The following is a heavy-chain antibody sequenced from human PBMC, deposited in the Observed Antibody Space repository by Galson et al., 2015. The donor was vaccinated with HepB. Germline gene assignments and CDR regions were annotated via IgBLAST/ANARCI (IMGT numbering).Heavy chain of an antibody. CDR2: IWFDGSNA. Sequence: SLRLSCAASGFSFPTSAMHWVRQAPGKGLEWVAVIWFDGSNAYYADSVKGRFTISRDNSKDTLYLQMNTLRVEDTAVYYCVRGEGDSLEYWGQGTLVTVSS. CDR1: GFSFPTSA. J-gene: IGHJ4*02. D-gene: IGHD2-15*01. CDR3: VRGEGDSLEY. V-gene: IGHV3-33*01.